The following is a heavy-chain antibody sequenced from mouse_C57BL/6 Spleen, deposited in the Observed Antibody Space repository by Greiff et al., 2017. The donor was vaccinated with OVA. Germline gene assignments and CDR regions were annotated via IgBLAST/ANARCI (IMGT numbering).Heavy chain of an antibody. CDR2: IHPNSGST. V-gene: IGHV1-64*01. CDR3: ARSGANWDYAMDD. D-gene: IGHD4-1*01. CDR1: GYTFTSYW. Sequence: QVQLQQPGAELVKPGASVKLSCKASGYTFTSYWMHWVKQRPGQGLEWIGMIHPNSGSTNYNEKFKSKATLTVDKSSSTAYMQLSSLTSEDSAVYCCARSGANWDYAMDDWGQGTSVTVSS. J-gene: IGHJ4*01.